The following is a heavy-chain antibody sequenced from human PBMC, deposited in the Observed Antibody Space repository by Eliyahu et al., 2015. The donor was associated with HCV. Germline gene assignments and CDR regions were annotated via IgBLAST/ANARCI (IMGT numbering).Heavy chain of an antibody. D-gene: IGHD2-8*01. J-gene: IGHJ6*02. V-gene: IGHV1-2*02. CDR2: INPXSGGT. Sequence: QVQLVQSGAEXKKPGASVKVXCKASGYTFTXYXXHXVRQAPGQGLEWVGWINPXSGGTIYAQKFQGRVTATRDTSISTAYMELTRLRSDDTAIYYCARGIGVVMVYATWGGSDGLDVWGQGTTVTVSS. CDR1: GYTFTXYX. CDR3: ARGIGVVMVYATWGGSDGLDV.